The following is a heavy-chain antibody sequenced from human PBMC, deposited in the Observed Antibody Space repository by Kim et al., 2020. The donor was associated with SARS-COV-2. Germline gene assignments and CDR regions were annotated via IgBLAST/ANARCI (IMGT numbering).Heavy chain of an antibody. Sequence: ASVKVSCKASGYTFTSYAMHWVRQAPGQRLEWMGWINAGNGNTKYSQKFQGRVTITRDTSASTAYMELSSLRSEDTAVYYCARDNLGPRSYGSGSYPYYFDYWGQGTLVTVSS. CDR2: INAGNGNT. CDR1: GYTFTSYA. D-gene: IGHD3-10*01. CDR3: ARDNLGPRSYGSGSYPYYFDY. J-gene: IGHJ4*02. V-gene: IGHV1-3*01.